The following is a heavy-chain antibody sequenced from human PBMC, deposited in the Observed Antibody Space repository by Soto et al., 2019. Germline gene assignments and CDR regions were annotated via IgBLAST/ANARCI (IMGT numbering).Heavy chain of an antibody. Sequence: SETLSLTCAVYGGSFSCYYWSWIRQPPGEGLEWIGEINHSGSTNYNPSLKSRVTISVDTSKNQFSLKLSSVTAADTAVYYCARGLNYYGSGSSLNWFDPWGQGTLVTVSS. CDR1: GGSFSCYY. D-gene: IGHD3-10*01. J-gene: IGHJ5*02. V-gene: IGHV4-34*01. CDR2: INHSGST. CDR3: ARGLNYYGSGSSLNWFDP.